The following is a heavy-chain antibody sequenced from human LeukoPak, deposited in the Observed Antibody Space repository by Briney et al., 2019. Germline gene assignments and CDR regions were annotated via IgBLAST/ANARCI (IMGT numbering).Heavy chain of an antibody. CDR1: GGSISSGGYS. CDR3: ARVDGSCSGGSCPSGNWFDP. CDR2: VYNSGNS. Sequence: SETLSLTCAVSGGSISSGGYSWSWIRQPPGKGLEWIGYVYNSGNSDYNPSLKSRVSISVDMSKNQFSLKLSSVTAADTAVYYCARVDGSCSGGSCPSGNWFDPWGQGTLVTVSS. V-gene: IGHV4-30-4*07. D-gene: IGHD2-15*01. J-gene: IGHJ5*02.